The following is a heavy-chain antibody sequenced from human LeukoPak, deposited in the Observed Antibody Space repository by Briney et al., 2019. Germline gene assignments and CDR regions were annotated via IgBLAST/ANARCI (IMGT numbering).Heavy chain of an antibody. J-gene: IGHJ5*02. CDR1: GYTFTSYD. CDR3: ARALYCSGGSCPKRQNWFDP. D-gene: IGHD2-15*01. V-gene: IGHV1-8*01. Sequence: ASVKVSCKAAGYTFTSYDINWVRQATGQGLGWMGWMNPNSGNTGYAQKFQGRVTMTRNTSISKAYMELSRLRSEYTAEYYCARALYCSGGSCPKRQNWFDPWGQGTLVTVSS. CDR2: MNPNSGNT.